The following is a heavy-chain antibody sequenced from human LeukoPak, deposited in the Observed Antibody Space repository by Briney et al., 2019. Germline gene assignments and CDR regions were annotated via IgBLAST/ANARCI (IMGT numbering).Heavy chain of an antibody. CDR3: ARDRRDNAMGDC. Sequence: GGSLRLSCAASGFTFSSYSMNWVRQAPGKGLEWVSYISSSSSTIYYADSVKGRFTISRDNSKNTLYLQMNSLRAEDTAVYYCARDRRDNAMGDCWGQGTLVTVSS. CDR2: ISSSSSTI. CDR1: GFTFSSYS. D-gene: IGHD1-14*01. V-gene: IGHV3-48*01. J-gene: IGHJ4*02.